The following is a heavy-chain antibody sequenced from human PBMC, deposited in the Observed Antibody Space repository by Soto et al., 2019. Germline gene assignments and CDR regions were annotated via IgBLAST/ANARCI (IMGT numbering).Heavy chain of an antibody. CDR3: AKDLFIVVVVVATRPYMDV. Sequence: GGSLRLSCAASGFTFSSYAMSWVRQAPGKGLEWVSAISGSGGSTYYADSVKGRFTISRDNSKNTLYLQMNSLRAEAMAVYYSAKDLFIVVVVVATRPYMDVWGKGTTVTVSS. D-gene: IGHD2-15*01. V-gene: IGHV3-23*01. CDR2: ISGSGGST. J-gene: IGHJ6*03. CDR1: GFTFSSYA.